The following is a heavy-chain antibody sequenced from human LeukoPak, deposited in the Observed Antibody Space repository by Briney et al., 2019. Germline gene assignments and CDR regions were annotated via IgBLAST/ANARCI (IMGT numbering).Heavy chain of an antibody. CDR3: ARAVAAAGNAFDI. V-gene: IGHV3-21*01. D-gene: IGHD6-13*01. CDR1: GFTFSSYS. CDR2: ISSSSSSHI. J-gene: IGHJ3*02. Sequence: GGSLRLSCAASGFTFSSYSMNWVRQAPGKGLEWVSSISSSSSSHIYYADSVKGRFTISRDNAKNSLYLQMNSLRAEDTAVYYCARAVAAAGNAFDIWGQGTMVTVSS.